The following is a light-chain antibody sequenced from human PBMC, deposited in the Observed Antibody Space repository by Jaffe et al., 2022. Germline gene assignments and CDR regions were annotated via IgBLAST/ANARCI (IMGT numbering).Light chain of an antibody. CDR1: QSVNSNF. V-gene: IGKV3-20*01. Sequence: EIVLTQSPGTLSLSPGERATLSCRASQSVNSNFLAWYQQQPGQAPRLLIYGVSSRATGIPDRFSGSGSGTDFSLTINRLEPEDFAVYYCQQYGSSPYTFGQGTKLEIK. CDR3: QQYGSSPYT. J-gene: IGKJ2*01. CDR2: GVS.